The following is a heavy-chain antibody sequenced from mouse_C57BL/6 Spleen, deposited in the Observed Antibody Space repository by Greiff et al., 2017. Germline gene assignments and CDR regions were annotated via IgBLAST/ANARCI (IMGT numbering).Heavy chain of an antibody. CDR3: ARSSITTVVADWYVDV. Sequence: QVQLQQPGAELVKPGASVKLSCKASGYTFTSYWMHWVKQRPGRGLEWIGRIDPNSGGTKYNEKFKSKATLTVDKPSSTAYMQLSSLTSEDSAVYYCARSSITTVVADWYVDVWGTGTTVTVSS. J-gene: IGHJ1*03. CDR2: IDPNSGGT. V-gene: IGHV1-72*01. CDR1: GYTFTSYW. D-gene: IGHD1-1*01.